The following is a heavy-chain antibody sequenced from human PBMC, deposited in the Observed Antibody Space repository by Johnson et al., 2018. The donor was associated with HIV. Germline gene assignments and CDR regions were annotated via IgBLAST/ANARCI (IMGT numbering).Heavy chain of an antibody. CDR2: ISRSGTTI. CDR3: STDASNGLPDIVVVVAATKGDAFDI. J-gene: IGHJ3*02. CDR1: GFTFSDYN. D-gene: IGHD2-15*01. V-gene: IGHV3-11*01. Sequence: QVQLVESGGGLVKPGGSLRLSCATSGFTFSDYNMNWIRQAPGKGLEWISYISRSGTTIYYADSVKGRFTISRDNSKNTLYLQMKNLRGEDTAVYYCSTDASNGLPDIVVVVAATKGDAFDIWGQGTMVTVSS.